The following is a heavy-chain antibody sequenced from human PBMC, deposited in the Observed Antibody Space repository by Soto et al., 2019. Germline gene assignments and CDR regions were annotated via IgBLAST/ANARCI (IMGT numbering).Heavy chain of an antibody. J-gene: IGHJ4*02. CDR1: GGSISSGGYY. V-gene: IGHV4-31*03. CDR2: IYYSGST. CDR3: ARDSLRRQILGR. Sequence: PSETLSLTCTVSGGSISSGGYYWSWIRQHPGKGLEWIGYIYYSGSTYYNPSLKSRVTISVDTSKNQFSLKLSSVAAADTAVYYCARDSLRRQILGRWGQGTLVTVSS.